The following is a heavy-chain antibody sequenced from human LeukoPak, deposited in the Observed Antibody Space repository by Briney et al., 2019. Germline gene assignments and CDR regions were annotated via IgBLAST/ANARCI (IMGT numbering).Heavy chain of an antibody. CDR3: ARDSGSFFVGF. D-gene: IGHD1-26*01. Sequence: GGSLRLSCAASGFNFRSYWMTWVRQAPGKGLEWVANIKPDGSQKFCVDSVKDRFTISRDNAKNSLYLQMNSLRAEDTAVYYCARDSGSFFVGFWGQGTLVTVSS. J-gene: IGHJ4*02. CDR2: IKPDGSQK. V-gene: IGHV3-7*01. CDR1: GFNFRSYW.